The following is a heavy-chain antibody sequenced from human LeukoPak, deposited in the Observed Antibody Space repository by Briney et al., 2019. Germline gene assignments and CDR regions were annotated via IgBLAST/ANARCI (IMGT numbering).Heavy chain of an antibody. V-gene: IGHV1-18*01. CDR1: GYTFTSYG. J-gene: IGHJ6*02. CDR3: ASFGAGYGSGSYYYYGMDV. Sequence: ASVKVSCKASGYTFTSYGISWVQQAPGQGLGWMGWISAYNGNTNYAQKLQGRVTMTTDTSTSTAYMELRSLRSDDTAVYYCASFGAGYGSGSYYYYGMDVWGQGTTVTVSS. CDR2: ISAYNGNT. D-gene: IGHD3-10*01.